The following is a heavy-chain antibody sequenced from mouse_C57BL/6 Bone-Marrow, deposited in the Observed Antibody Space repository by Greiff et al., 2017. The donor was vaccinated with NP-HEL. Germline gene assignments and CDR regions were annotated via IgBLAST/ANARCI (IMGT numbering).Heavy chain of an antibody. CDR2: IYWDDAK. CDR3: ARSYYSNWFAY. D-gene: IGHD2-5*01. Sequence: QVTLKVSGPGILQSSQTLSLTCSFSGFSLSTSGMGVSWIRQPSGKGLEWLANIYWDDAKCYNPSLKSRLTISKDTSRNQVFLQITSVYTADTATYYCARSYYSNWFAYWGQGTLVTVSA. V-gene: IGHV8-12*01. J-gene: IGHJ3*01. CDR1: GFSLSTSGMG.